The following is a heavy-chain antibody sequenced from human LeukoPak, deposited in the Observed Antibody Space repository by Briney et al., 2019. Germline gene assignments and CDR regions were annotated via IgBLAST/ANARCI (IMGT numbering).Heavy chain of an antibody. Sequence: PSQTLSLTCAVSGGSISSGGYSWSWIRQPPGKGLEWIGYIYHSGSTYYNPSLKSRVTIPVDRSKNQFSLKLSSVTAADTAVYYCARVVESTGHDYVWGSYRYYFDYWGQGALVTVSS. CDR2: IYHSGST. V-gene: IGHV4-30-2*01. CDR3: ARVVESTGHDYVWGSYRYYFDY. D-gene: IGHD3-16*02. CDR1: GGSISSGGYS. J-gene: IGHJ4*02.